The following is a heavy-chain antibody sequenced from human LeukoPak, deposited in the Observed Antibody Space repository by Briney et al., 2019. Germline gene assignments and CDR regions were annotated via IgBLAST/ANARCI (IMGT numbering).Heavy chain of an antibody. CDR3: ARDRALAGTNVDAFDF. CDR2: INPNSDVT. V-gene: IGHV1-2*02. D-gene: IGHD6-19*01. CDR1: GYSFTTYW. Sequence: GESLKISCQGSGYSFTTYWIAWVRQAPGQGLEWMGWINPNSDVTNYAQTFQGRVTMTRDTSISTAYMELRRLRSDDTAAYYCARDRALAGTNVDAFDFWGQGTMVTVSS. J-gene: IGHJ3*01.